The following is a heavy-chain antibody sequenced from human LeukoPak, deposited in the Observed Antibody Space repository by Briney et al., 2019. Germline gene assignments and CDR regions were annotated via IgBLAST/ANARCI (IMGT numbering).Heavy chain of an antibody. CDR1: GFTFSSYA. J-gene: IGHJ4*02. Sequence: PGGSLRLSCAASGFTFSSYAMSWVRQAPGEGLEWVSAISGSGGSTYYADSVKGRFTISRDNSKNTLYLQMNSLRAEDTAVYYCAKGTHSTESFDYWGQGTLVTVSS. D-gene: IGHD6-13*01. CDR3: AKGTHSTESFDY. CDR2: ISGSGGST. V-gene: IGHV3-23*01.